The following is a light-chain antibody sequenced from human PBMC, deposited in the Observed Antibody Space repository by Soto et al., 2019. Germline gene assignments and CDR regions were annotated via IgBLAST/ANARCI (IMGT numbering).Light chain of an antibody. Sequence: DFQMTQSPSSLSASVGDTVTITCRASQSISSWLAWYQQKPGKAPKLLIYDASSLESGVPSRFSGSGSGTEFTLTISSLQPDDFATYYCQQYNSYWTFGQGTKVGI. CDR2: DAS. J-gene: IGKJ1*01. CDR1: QSISSW. CDR3: QQYNSYWT. V-gene: IGKV1-5*01.